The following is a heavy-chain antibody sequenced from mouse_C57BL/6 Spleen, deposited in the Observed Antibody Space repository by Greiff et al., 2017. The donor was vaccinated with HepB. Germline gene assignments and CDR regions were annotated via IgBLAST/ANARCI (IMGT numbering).Heavy chain of an antibody. CDR3: ASLYYYGSSLFDY. CDR2: INPNNGGT. Sequence: VQLQQSGPELVKPGASVKMSCKASGYTFTDYNMHWVKQSHGKSLEWIGYINPNNGGTSYNQKFKGKATLTVNKSSSTAYMELRSLTSEDSAVYYCASLYYYGSSLFDYWGQGTTLTVSS. V-gene: IGHV1-22*01. CDR1: GYTFTDYN. J-gene: IGHJ2*01. D-gene: IGHD1-1*01.